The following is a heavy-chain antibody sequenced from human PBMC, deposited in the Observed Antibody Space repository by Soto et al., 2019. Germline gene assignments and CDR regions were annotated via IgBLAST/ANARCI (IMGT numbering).Heavy chain of an antibody. J-gene: IGHJ4*02. Sequence: QPGGSLRLSCAASGFTFNTYCMYWVRQAPGKGLEWVAVISYDGSEKYYVDSVKGRFTISKDNSKNTLYLQMNSLRPEDTAVYYCAKSPNFYCSSPNCYKYYFDHWGQGTRVTVSS. D-gene: IGHD2-2*02. CDR2: ISYDGSEK. V-gene: IGHV3-30*18. CDR1: GFTFNTYC. CDR3: AKSPNFYCSSPNCYKYYFDH.